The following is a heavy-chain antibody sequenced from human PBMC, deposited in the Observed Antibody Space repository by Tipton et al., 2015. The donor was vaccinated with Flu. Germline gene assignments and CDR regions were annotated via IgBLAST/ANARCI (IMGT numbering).Heavy chain of an antibody. CDR1: GDSLGSNYF. CDR3: ARRTFSNYVSEPKNWFDF. Sequence: TLSLTCSVSGDSLGSNYFWGWIRQPPGKGLEWIGNICPGSPYYNPSLRSRVTMSVARSNDQFSLRLTSVTAADTAVYFCARRTFSNYVSEPKNWFDFWGQGTLVTVSS. V-gene: IGHV4-38-2*01. CDR2: ICPGSP. J-gene: IGHJ5*01. D-gene: IGHD4-11*01.